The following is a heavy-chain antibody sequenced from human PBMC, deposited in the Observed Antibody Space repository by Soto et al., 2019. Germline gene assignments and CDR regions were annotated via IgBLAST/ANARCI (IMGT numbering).Heavy chain of an antibody. Sequence: LGGSLRLSCAASGFTFSSYWMHWVRQAPGEGLMWVSRINPDGSTTSYADSVKGRFTISRDNAKNTLYLQMNSLRVEDTAVYYCAGVPTTVTTPGMDVWGQGTTVTVSS. CDR3: AGVPTTVTTPGMDV. CDR2: INPDGSTT. V-gene: IGHV3-74*01. D-gene: IGHD4-4*01. J-gene: IGHJ6*02. CDR1: GFTFSSYW.